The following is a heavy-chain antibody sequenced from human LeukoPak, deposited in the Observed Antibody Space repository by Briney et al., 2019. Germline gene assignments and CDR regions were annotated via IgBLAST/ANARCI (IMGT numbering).Heavy chain of an antibody. CDR2: IDHSGST. V-gene: IGHV4-34*01. Sequence: SETLSLTCAVYGGFFSGYYWSWIRQPPGKGLEWIGEIDHSGSTNYNPSLKSRVTISVDTSKNQFSLKLSSVTAADTAVYYCARGKGDFWSGYYYYYGMDVWGQGTTVTVSS. CDR3: ARGKGDFWSGYYYYYGMDV. CDR1: GGFFSGYY. J-gene: IGHJ6*02. D-gene: IGHD3-3*01.